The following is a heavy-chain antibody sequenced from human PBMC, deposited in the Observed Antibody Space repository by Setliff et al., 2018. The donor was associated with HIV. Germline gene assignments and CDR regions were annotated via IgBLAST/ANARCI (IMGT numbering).Heavy chain of an antibody. J-gene: IGHJ6*03. Sequence: ASVKVSCKASGGTFNINAVTWVRQGPGQGLEWVGAIIPLFGTANYAQKFQGRVTITADDSTSTVYMEVRSLRSADTAVYYCSKVSEHRTSSGSFYYYMDVWGEGTTVTVSS. CDR1: GGTFNINA. V-gene: IGHV1-69*13. CDR2: IIPLFGTA. D-gene: IGHD6-6*01. CDR3: SKVSEHRTSSGSFYYYMDV.